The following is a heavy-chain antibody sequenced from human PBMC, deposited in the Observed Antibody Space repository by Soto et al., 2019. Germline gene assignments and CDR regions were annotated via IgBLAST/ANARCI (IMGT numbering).Heavy chain of an antibody. CDR2: ISSSSSYI. CDR3: ARDYGIAAAGTENYYYYYGMDV. D-gene: IGHD6-13*01. V-gene: IGHV3-21*01. CDR1: GFTFSSYS. J-gene: IGHJ6*02. Sequence: GGSLRLSCAASGFTFSSYSMNWVRQAPGKGQEWVSSISSSSSYIYYADSVKGRFTISRDNAKNSLYLQMNSLRAEDTAVYYCARDYGIAAAGTENYYYYYGMDVWGQGTTVTVSS.